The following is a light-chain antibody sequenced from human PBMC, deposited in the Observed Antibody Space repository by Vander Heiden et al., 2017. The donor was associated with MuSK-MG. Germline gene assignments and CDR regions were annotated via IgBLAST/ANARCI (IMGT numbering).Light chain of an antibody. CDR1: QTISNY. Sequence: DIHMTESPSALSASVGDRVTITCRASQTISNYLHWYQQKPGKAPKFLIYASSSLQGAVPSRLTGSGLGRELVLTNSSLQPDEFLTQHGKQSSRLRYTFGQGTKVEIK. J-gene: IGKJ4*01. CDR3: KQSSRLRYT. V-gene: IGKV1-39*01. CDR2: ASS.